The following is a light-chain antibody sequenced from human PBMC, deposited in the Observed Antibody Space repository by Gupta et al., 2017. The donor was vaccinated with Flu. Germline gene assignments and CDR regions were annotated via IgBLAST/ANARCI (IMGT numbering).Light chain of an antibody. J-gene: IGLJ3*02. V-gene: IGLV2-14*01. CDR1: SSDIGGYNY. Sequence: CTGTSSDIGGYNYFSWYLQHPVKAPKLMIYEVTNRPSGVSNRFSGSKSGTTASLTVSGLQAEDEADYFCGSYTSSSTWVFGGGTKLTVL. CDR3: GSYTSSSTWV. CDR2: EVT.